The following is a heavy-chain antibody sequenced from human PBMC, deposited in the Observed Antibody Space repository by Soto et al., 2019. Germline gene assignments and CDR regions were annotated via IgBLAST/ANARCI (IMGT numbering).Heavy chain of an antibody. CDR2: MKPDDGGP. D-gene: IGHD5-12*01. CDR3: VRDLRRQWRRLDPESYTGMDV. CDR1: GYILSDYC. Sequence: ASVKVSCKSSGYILSDYCIHWVRQAPGQGLEWLGWMKPDDGGPNYAQNFQGRVIMTRDTSTDTDYMELTRLTSDDTAVYFCVRDLRRQWRRLDPESYTGMDVWGQGTTVTVSS. J-gene: IGHJ6*02. V-gene: IGHV1-2*02.